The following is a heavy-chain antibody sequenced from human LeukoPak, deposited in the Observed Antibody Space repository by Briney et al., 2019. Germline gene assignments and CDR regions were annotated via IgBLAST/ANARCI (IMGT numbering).Heavy chain of an antibody. CDR1: GGSISDYY. Sequence: SETLSLTCTVSGGSISDYYWSWIRQPPGKGLEWIGYIYYSGSTNYNPSLKSRVTISVDTSKNQFSLKLSSVTAADSAVYYCARFSWYQSPYYFDFWGQGTLVSVSS. D-gene: IGHD6-13*01. V-gene: IGHV4-59*01. J-gene: IGHJ4*02. CDR2: IYYSGST. CDR3: ARFSWYQSPYYFDF.